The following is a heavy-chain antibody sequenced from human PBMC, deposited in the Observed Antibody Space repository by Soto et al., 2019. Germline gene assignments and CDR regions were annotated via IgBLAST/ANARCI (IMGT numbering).Heavy chain of an antibody. CDR3: ARGISEDYYYSSGYYFVGY. CDR1: GYSFTSYW. J-gene: IGHJ4*02. V-gene: IGHV5-51*01. Sequence: GESLKISCKGSGYSFTSYWIGWVRQMPGKGLEWMGIIYPGDSDTRYSPSFQGQVTISADKSISTAYLQWSSLKASDTAMYYCARGISEDYYYSSGYYFVGYWGQGRLGTVS. D-gene: IGHD3-22*01. CDR2: IYPGDSDT.